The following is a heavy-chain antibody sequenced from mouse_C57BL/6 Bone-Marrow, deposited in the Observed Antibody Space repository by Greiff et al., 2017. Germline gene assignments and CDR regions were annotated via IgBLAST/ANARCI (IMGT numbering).Heavy chain of an antibody. CDR3: ARRGPYFDY. D-gene: IGHD3-3*01. Sequence: QVQLQQPGAELVMPGASVKLSCKASGYTFTSYWMHWVKQRPGQGLEWIGEIDPSDSYTNYNQKFKGKSTLTVDKSSSTAYMQVSSLTSEDSAVYYCARRGPYFDYWGQGTTLTVSS. CDR2: IDPSDSYT. CDR1: GYTFTSYW. V-gene: IGHV1-69*01. J-gene: IGHJ2*01.